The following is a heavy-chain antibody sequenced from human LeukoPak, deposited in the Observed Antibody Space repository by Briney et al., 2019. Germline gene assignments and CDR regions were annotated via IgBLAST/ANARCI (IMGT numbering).Heavy chain of an antibody. V-gene: IGHV6-1*01. CDR2: TYYRSKWYN. CDR1: GDSVSTNSAA. CDR3: AREGPDAFDI. J-gene: IGHJ3*02. Sequence: SQTLSLTCAISGDSVSTNSAAWNWVRQSPSGGLEWLGRTYYRSKWYNDYAVSVKSRITINPDTSKNQLSLQLNSVTPEDTAVYYCAREGPDAFDIWGQGTMVTVSS.